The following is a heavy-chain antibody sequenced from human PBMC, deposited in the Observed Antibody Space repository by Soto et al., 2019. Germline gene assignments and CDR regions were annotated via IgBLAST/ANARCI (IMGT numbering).Heavy chain of an antibody. Sequence: PSETLSLTCTVSGGSISSNSYYWGWIRQPPGKGLEWIGSIYYSGSTQYNPSLKSRVTISVDTSKNQFSLKVSSVTAADKAVYYCARRRGSTSWTRFDYWGQETLVTVSS. CDR3: ARRRGSTSWTRFDY. J-gene: IGHJ4*02. D-gene: IGHD2-2*01. CDR1: GGSISSNSYY. CDR2: IYYSGST. V-gene: IGHV4-39*01.